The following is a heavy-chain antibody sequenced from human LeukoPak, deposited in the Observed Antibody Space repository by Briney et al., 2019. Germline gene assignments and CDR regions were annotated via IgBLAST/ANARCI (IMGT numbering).Heavy chain of an antibody. CDR3: ARDLDTQSSYEFAY. D-gene: IGHD5-18*01. CDR2: IKRDGSEK. CDR1: GFSFSSYW. V-gene: IGHV3-7*01. Sequence: GGSLRLSCAASGFSFSSYWMNWVRQAPGKGLEWVANIKRDGSEKYYVDSVKGRFTISRDNAKNSLYLQMNSLRAEDTAVYYCARDLDTQSSYEFAYWGQGTLVTVSS. J-gene: IGHJ4*02.